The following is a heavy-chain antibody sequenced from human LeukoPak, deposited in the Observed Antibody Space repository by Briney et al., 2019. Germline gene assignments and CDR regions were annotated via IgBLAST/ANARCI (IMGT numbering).Heavy chain of an antibody. CDR2: ISYDGSNK. Sequence: GGSLRLSCAASGFTFSSYAMHWVRQAPDKGLEWVAVISYDGSNKYYADSVKGRFTISRDNSKNTLYLQMNSLRAEDTAVYYCASLGSSWYQFDPWGQGTLVTVSS. CDR1: GFTFSSYA. V-gene: IGHV3-30-3*01. J-gene: IGHJ5*02. D-gene: IGHD6-13*01. CDR3: ASLGSSWYQFDP.